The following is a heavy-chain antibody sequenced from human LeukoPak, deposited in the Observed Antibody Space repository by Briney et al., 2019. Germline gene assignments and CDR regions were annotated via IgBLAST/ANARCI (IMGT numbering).Heavy chain of an antibody. CDR1: GFTFSSYA. CDR2: VSGYGDRT. CDR3: AKSAYYDSSGFYREYYFDY. Sequence: PGGSLRLSCAASGFTFSSYAMSWVRQTPGKGLEWVSAVSGYGDRTYYADSVRGRFTISRDNSRSTLYLQVNSLRAEDTAIYYCAKSAYYDSSGFYREYYFDYWGQGTLVTVSS. D-gene: IGHD3-22*01. J-gene: IGHJ4*02. V-gene: IGHV3-23*01.